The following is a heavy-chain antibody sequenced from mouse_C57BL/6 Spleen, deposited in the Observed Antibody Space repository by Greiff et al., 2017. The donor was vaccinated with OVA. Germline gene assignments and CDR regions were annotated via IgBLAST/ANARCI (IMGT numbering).Heavy chain of an antibody. CDR2: INPSSGYT. D-gene: IGHD1-1*01. Sequence: QVQLQQSGAELARPGASVKLSCKASGYTFTSYTMHWVKQRPGQGLEWIGYINPSSGYTKYNQKFKDKATLTADKSSSTAYMQLSSLSSEDSAVYYCGSGGYYDEYAMDYWGQGTSVTVSS. J-gene: IGHJ4*01. CDR1: GYTFTSYT. V-gene: IGHV1-4*01. CDR3: GSGGYYDEYAMDY.